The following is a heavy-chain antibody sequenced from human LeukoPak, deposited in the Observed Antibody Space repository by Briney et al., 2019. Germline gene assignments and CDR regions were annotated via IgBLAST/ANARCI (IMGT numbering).Heavy chain of an antibody. V-gene: IGHV1-46*01. CDR2: INPSGGST. CDR1: GYTFTSYY. Sequence: ASVKVSCKASGYTFTSYYMHWVRQAPGPGLEWMGIINPSGGSTSYAQKFQGRVTMTRDMSTSTVYMELSSLRSEDTAVYYCARDLRDGYAFDYWGQGTLVTVSS. J-gene: IGHJ4*02. D-gene: IGHD5-24*01. CDR3: ARDLRDGYAFDY.